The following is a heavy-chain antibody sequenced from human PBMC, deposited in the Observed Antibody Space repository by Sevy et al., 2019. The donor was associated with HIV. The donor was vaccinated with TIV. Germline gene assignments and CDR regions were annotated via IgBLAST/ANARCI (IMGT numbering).Heavy chain of an antibody. D-gene: IGHD3-9*01. J-gene: IGHJ3*02. CDR1: GYSISSAYS. Sequence: SETLSLTYTVSGYSISSAYSWGWIRQPPGKGLEWIANIYHDGSTYYNPSLNSRVTISIDTSKNQFSLKLSSVTAADTAVYYCSSFGRLIIINDDTFEIRGQGTMVTVSS. V-gene: IGHV4-38-2*02. CDR2: IYHDGST. CDR3: SSFGRLIIINDDTFEI.